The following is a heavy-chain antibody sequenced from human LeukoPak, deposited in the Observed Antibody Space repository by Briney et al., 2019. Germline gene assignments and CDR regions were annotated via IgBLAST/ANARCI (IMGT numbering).Heavy chain of an antibody. CDR2: INPNSGGT. CDR3: AIYGDQRNDDNWFDP. J-gene: IGHJ5*02. V-gene: IGHV1-2*02. Sequence: ASVKVSCKASGYTFTGYYMHWVRQAPGQGLEWVGWINPNSGGTNYAQKFQGRVTMTRDTSISTAYMELSRLRSDDTAVYYCAIYGDQRNDDNWFDPWGQGTLVTVSS. CDR1: GYTFTGYY. D-gene: IGHD4-17*01.